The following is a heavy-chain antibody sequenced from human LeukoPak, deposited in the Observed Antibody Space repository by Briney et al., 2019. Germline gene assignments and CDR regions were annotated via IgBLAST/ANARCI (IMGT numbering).Heavy chain of an antibody. Sequence: GGSLRLSCATSGFIFSGSAIHWVRQASGKGLEWVGRIRSKAANYATVYAASVNGRFTISRDDSRDTAYLQMNSLKTDDTAVYYCSRLIETVATPNDYWGQGTLVTVSS. CDR3: SRLIETVATPNDY. V-gene: IGHV3-73*01. D-gene: IGHD4-23*01. CDR1: GFIFSGSA. J-gene: IGHJ4*02. CDR2: IRSKAANYAT.